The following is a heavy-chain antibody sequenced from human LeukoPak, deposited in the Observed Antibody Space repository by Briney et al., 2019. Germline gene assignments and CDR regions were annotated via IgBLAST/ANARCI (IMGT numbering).Heavy chain of an antibody. CDR1: GYTFTSYY. CDR2: INPSGGST. CDR3: ARAILSFGFWSGYYSGPLDY. V-gene: IGHV1-46*01. Sequence: ASVKVSCKASGYTFTSYYMHWVRQAPGQGLEWMGIINPSGGSTSYAPKFHGRVTITMDMSTSTVYMELSSLGSEDTAVYYCARAILSFGFWSGYYSGPLDYWGQGTLVTVSS. D-gene: IGHD3-3*01. J-gene: IGHJ4*02.